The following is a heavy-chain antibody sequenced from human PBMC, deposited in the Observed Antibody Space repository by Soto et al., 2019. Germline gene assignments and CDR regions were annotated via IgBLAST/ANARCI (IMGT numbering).Heavy chain of an antibody. CDR2: IYHSGST. J-gene: IGHJ4*02. CDR3: ARALAYCGGDCYSE. CDR1: GGSISSGGYS. V-gene: IGHV4-30-2*01. D-gene: IGHD2-21*02. Sequence: PSETLSLTCAVSGGSISSGGYSWSWIRQPPGKGLEWIGYIYHSGSTYCNPSLKSRVTISVYRSKNQFSLKLISVTAADTAMYNGARALAYCGGDCYSEWSQGSLVTFSS.